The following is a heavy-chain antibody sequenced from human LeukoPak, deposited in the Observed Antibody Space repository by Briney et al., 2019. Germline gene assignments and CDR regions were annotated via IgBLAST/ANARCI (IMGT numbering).Heavy chain of an antibody. V-gene: IGHV3-23*01. CDR3: AKGSSGYFADL. J-gene: IGHJ5*02. D-gene: IGHD3-22*01. CDR2: ISNDGGGT. CDR1: GFIFNNYG. Sequence: GGSLRLSCAACGFIFNNYGLIWVRQAPGKGLEWVSAISNDGGGTQYADFVEGRFTISRDNSKNTLFLQMSSLRAEDTALYYCAKGSSGYFADLWGQGTLVTASS.